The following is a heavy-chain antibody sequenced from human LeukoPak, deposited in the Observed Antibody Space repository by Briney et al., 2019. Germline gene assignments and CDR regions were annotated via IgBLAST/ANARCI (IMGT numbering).Heavy chain of an antibody. CDR1: DGSLSGHY. J-gene: IGHJ4*02. CDR2: VYYSGST. D-gene: IGHD1-26*01. Sequence: SETLSLTCTVSDGSLSGHYWSWIRQPPGKGLESIGFVYYSGSTNYNPSLKSRVTISVDTSKKQFSLKLSSVTAADTAVYYCARGGLGYDYWGQGTLVTVSS. CDR3: ARGGLGYDY. V-gene: IGHV4-59*11.